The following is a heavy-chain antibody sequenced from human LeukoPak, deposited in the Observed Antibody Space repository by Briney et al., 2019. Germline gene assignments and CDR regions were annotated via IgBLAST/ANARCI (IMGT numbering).Heavy chain of an antibody. Sequence: GGSLRLSCAASGFTFSSYWMSWVRQAPGKGLEWVANIKQDGSEKYYVDSVKGRFTISRDNAKNSLYLQMSSLRAEDTAVYYCARGLSGNTFYFDYWGQGTLVTVSS. CDR2: IKQDGSEK. J-gene: IGHJ4*02. V-gene: IGHV3-7*01. CDR3: ARGLSGNTFYFDY. D-gene: IGHD1-26*01. CDR1: GFTFSSYW.